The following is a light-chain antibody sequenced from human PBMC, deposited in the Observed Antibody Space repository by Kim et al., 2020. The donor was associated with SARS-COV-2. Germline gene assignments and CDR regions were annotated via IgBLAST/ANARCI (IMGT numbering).Light chain of an antibody. CDR2: GKS. Sequence: ALGPTVRITCQGDSLRSYYATWYQHQPGQAPILVIYGKSNRPSGIPDRFSGSSSGNTAFLTITGTQAGDEADYYCNSRDSNDNVVFGGGTQLTVL. CDR1: SLRSYY. J-gene: IGLJ2*01. V-gene: IGLV3-19*01. CDR3: NSRDSNDNVV.